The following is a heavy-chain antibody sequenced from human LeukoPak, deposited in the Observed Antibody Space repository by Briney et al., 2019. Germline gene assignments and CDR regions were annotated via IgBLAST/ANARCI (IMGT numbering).Heavy chain of an antibody. CDR1: GGSISSSDYY. CDR2: IYYSGST. D-gene: IGHD1-26*01. J-gene: IGHJ5*02. V-gene: IGHV4-30-4*01. Sequence: SETLSLTCTVSGGSISSSDYYWSWIRQPPGKGLEWIGYIYYSGSTYYNPSLKSRVTISVDTSKNQFSLKLSSVTAADTAVYYCARSLVGATRFDPWGQGTLVTVSS. CDR3: ARSLVGATRFDP.